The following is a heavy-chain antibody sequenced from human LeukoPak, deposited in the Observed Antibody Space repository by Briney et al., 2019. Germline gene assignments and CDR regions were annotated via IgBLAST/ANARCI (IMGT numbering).Heavy chain of an antibody. CDR3: ARDLTVTSTRWFDR. CDR1: GFTFSSYT. Sequence: KPGGSLRLSCAVSGFTFSSYTMSWVRQAPGKGLECVSSITSSSTYIYYADSVKGRFTISRDNAKNSLYLQMNSLRAEDTAMYYCARDLTVTSTRWFDRWGQGTLVTVSS. J-gene: IGHJ5*02. V-gene: IGHV3-21*01. D-gene: IGHD4-11*01. CDR2: ITSSSTYI.